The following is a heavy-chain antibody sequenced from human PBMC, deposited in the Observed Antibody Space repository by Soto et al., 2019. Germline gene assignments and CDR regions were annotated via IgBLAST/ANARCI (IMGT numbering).Heavy chain of an antibody. CDR1: GSAISSYY. D-gene: IGHD3-22*01. Sequence: SETLSLTCTISGSAISSYYWSWIRQPPGQGLEWIGYIYHSGSTNYNPSLKSRVTISVDTSKYQFSLKLRSVTAADTSLYYCSRHLGYDSSVYYRNWFDPWGQGTLVTVS. J-gene: IGHJ5*02. CDR3: SRHLGYDSSVYYRNWFDP. CDR2: IYHSGST. V-gene: IGHV4-59*08.